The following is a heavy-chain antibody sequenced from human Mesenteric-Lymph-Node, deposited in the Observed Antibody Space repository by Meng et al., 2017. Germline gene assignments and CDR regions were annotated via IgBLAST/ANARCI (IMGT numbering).Heavy chain of an antibody. D-gene: IGHD4-17*01. CDR1: GFTFSSYS. V-gene: IGHV3-21*01. J-gene: IGHJ3*02. Sequence: GESLKISCAASGFTFSSYSMNWVRQAPGKGLEWVSSISSSSSYIYYADSVKGRFTISRDNAKNSLYLQMNSLRAEDTAVYYCAREQDYGDYGRDAFDIWGQGTMVTVSS. CDR3: AREQDYGDYGRDAFDI. CDR2: ISSSSSYI.